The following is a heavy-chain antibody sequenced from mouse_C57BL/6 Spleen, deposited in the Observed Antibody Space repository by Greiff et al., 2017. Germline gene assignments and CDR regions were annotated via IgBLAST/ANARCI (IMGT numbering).Heavy chain of an antibody. CDR2: ISYDGSH. J-gene: IGHJ4*01. Sequence: EVQLKESGPGLVKPSQSLSLTCSFTGYSITRGYFWNWLRPFPGNNLAWMGYISYDGSHNYTQSLKNRIYSTRYTSKNQCYQKLNAVTTEDTATYNCARDNGYYVNYYAIDYWGQGTSGTVSS. CDR3: ARDNGYYVNYYAIDY. CDR1: GYSITRGYF. D-gene: IGHD2-3*01. V-gene: IGHV3-6*01.